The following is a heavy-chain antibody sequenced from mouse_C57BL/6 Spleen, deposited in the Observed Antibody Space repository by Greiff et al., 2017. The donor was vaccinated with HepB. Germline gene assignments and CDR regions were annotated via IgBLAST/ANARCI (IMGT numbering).Heavy chain of an antibody. J-gene: IGHJ1*03. Sequence: DVHLVESGPGLVKPSQSLSLTCSVTGYSITSGYYWNWIRQFPGNKLEWMGYISYDGSNNYNPSLKNRISITRDTSKNQFFLKLNSVTTEDTATYYCARAWDWYFDVWGTGTTVTVSS. CDR1: GYSITSGYY. CDR3: ARAWDWYFDV. V-gene: IGHV3-6*01. CDR2: ISYDGSN.